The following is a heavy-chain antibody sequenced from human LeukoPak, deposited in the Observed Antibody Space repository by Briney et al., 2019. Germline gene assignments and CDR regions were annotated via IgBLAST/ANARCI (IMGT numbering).Heavy chain of an antibody. D-gene: IGHD3-22*01. J-gene: IGHJ4*02. CDR1: EFTFSSYG. V-gene: IGHV3-33*01. CDR2: IWYDGRTK. CDR3: ARGEYYYDSSGYPDY. Sequence: PGGSLRLSCAASEFTFSSYGMHWVRQAPGRGLEWVAVIWYDGRTKYYADSVKGRFTISRDNSKNTLFLKMNSLRAEDTAVYSSARGEYYYDSSGYPDYWGQGTLVTVSS.